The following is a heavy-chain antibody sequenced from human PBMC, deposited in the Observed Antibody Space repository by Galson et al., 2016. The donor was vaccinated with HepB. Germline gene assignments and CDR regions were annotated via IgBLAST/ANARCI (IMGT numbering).Heavy chain of an antibody. J-gene: IGHJ6*02. CDR3: ARDCRDYYDSSYYGVDV. CDR2: IIPVFGTP. D-gene: IGHD3-22*01. Sequence: SVKVSCKASGGTFSSYAINWVRQAPGRGLEWMGGIIPVFGTPNYAQKFQGRVTITADESTSTAYMELSSLVAEDTAVYYCARDCRDYYDSSYYGVDVWGQGTTVTVSS. V-gene: IGHV1-69*13. CDR1: GGTFSSYA.